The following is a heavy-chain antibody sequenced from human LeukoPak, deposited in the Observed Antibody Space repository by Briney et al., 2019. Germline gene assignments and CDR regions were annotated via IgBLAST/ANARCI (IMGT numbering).Heavy chain of an antibody. D-gene: IGHD4-17*01. J-gene: IGHJ4*02. CDR2: MYHSGRT. V-gene: IGHV4-38-2*01. CDR3: ARALDHGDYPFDY. Sequence: TSETLSLTCVVSGYSITSGYYWGWIRQPPGKGLEWIGNMYHSGRTYHNPSLKSRVTISVDTSKEQFSLQLRSVTAADTAVYYCARALDHGDYPFDYWGQGTLVTVSS. CDR1: GYSITSGYY.